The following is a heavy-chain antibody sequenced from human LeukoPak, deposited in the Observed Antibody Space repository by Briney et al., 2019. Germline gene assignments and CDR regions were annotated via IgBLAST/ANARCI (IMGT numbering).Heavy chain of an antibody. CDR1: GGSISGFY. J-gene: IGHJ3*02. CDR3: ARHNSGYYFDAFDI. CDR2: IYYSGST. D-gene: IGHD3-22*01. V-gene: IGHV4-59*08. Sequence: SETLSLTCTVSGGSISGFYWSWIRQPPGKGLEWIGYIYYSGSTNYNPSLKSRVTISVDTSKNQFSLKLSSVTAADTAVYYCARHNSGYYFDAFDIWGQGTMVTVSS.